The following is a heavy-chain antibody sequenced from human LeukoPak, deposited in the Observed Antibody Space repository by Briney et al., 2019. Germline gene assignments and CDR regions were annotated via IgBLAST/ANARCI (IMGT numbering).Heavy chain of an antibody. D-gene: IGHD5-18*01. Sequence: SETLSLTCAVSGGSFSGYYWSWIRQPPGKGLEWIGEINHSGSTNYNPSLKSRVTISVDTSKNQFSLKLSSVTAADTAVYYCARGRTGYSYVFDAFDIWGQGTMVTVSS. J-gene: IGHJ3*02. CDR1: GGSFSGYY. V-gene: IGHV4-34*01. CDR3: ARGRTGYSYVFDAFDI. CDR2: INHSGST.